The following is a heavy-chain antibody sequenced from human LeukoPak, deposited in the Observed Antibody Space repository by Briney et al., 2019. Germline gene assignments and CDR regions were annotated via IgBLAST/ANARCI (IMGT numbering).Heavy chain of an antibody. CDR3: ARAEDYYDSSGYYSYYFDY. D-gene: IGHD3-22*01. Sequence: SETLSLTCTVSGDSINSLDLWSWVRQPPGKGLEWIGEMYLSGTTHSNPSVKSRVTISIDKSKNQFSLKLSSVTAADTAVYYCARAEDYYDSSGYYSYYFDYWGQGTLVTVSS. V-gene: IGHV4-4*02. J-gene: IGHJ4*02. CDR1: GDSINSLDL. CDR2: MYLSGTT.